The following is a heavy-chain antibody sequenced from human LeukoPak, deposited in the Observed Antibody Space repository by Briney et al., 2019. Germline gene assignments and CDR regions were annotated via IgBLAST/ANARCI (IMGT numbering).Heavy chain of an antibody. CDR2: ISGSGGST. J-gene: IGHJ4*02. V-gene: IGHV3-23*01. D-gene: IGHD3-10*01. Sequence: PGGSLRLSCAASGFTFSSYAMSWVRQAQGKGLEWVSVISGSGGSTYYADSVKGRFTISRDNSKNTLYLQMNSLRAEDTAVYYCAKRQTGFTYGSGSYSHYWGQGTLVTVSS. CDR3: AKRQTGFTYGSGSYSHY. CDR1: GFTFSSYA.